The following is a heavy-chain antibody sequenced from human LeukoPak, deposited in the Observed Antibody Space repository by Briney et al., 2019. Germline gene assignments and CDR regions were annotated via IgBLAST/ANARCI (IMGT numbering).Heavy chain of an antibody. J-gene: IGHJ4*02. CDR3: ARDSNLGDCSSTSCYFPIDY. V-gene: IGHV3-30*04. CDR1: GFTFSSYA. CDR2: ISYDGSNK. D-gene: IGHD2-2*01. Sequence: RPLRLSCAASGFTFSSYAMHWVRQAPGKGLEWVAVISYDGSNKYYADSVKGRFTISRDNSKNTLYLQMNSLRAEDTAVYYCARDSNLGDCSSTSCYFPIDYWGQGTLVTVSS.